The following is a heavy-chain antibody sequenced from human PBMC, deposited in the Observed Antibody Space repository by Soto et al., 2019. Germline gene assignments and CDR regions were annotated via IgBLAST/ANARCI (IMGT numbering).Heavy chain of an antibody. CDR1: GYTFTSYA. D-gene: IGHD6-19*01. CDR2: INAGNGNT. V-gene: IGHV1-3*01. Sequence: QVQLVQSGAEVKKPGASVKVSCKASGYTFTSYAMHWVRQAPGQRLEWMGWINAGNGNTKYSQKFQGRVTITRDTSASTAYMELSSLRSEDTAVYYCARALAVAGTFDYWGQGTLVTVSS. J-gene: IGHJ4*02. CDR3: ARALAVAGTFDY.